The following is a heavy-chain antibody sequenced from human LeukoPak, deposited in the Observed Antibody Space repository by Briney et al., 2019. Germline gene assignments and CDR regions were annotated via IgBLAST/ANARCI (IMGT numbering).Heavy chain of an antibody. D-gene: IGHD5-18*01. CDR1: GYSLNTGYH. CDR2: IYHNGAT. Sequence: SETLSLTCTVSGYSLNTGYHWGWVRQPPGKGLEWIGRIYHNGATSYNPSLKSRVTLSVDTSKNQFSLKVSSVTAADTAVYYCTRAMVSNYFDYWGQGTLVAVSS. V-gene: IGHV4-38-2*02. CDR3: TRAMVSNYFDY. J-gene: IGHJ4*02.